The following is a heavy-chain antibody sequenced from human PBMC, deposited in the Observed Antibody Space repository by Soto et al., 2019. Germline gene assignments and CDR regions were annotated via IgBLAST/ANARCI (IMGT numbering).Heavy chain of an antibody. J-gene: IGHJ4*02. V-gene: IGHV4-59*08. CDR1: GGSISSYY. Sequence: QVQLQESGPGLVKPSETLSLTCTVSGGSISSYYWSWIRQPPGKGLEWIGYIYYSGSTNYNPSLERRVTISVDTSKNQFSLKLSSVTAADTAVYYCARHTDYGDAVYNYWGQGTLVTVSS. D-gene: IGHD4-17*01. CDR2: IYYSGST. CDR3: ARHTDYGDAVYNY.